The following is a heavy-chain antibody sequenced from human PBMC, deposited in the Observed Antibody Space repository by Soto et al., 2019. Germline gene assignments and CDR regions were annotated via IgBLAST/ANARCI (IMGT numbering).Heavy chain of an antibody. CDR3: AKEVGYCSGGSCSTVYYYYGMDV. D-gene: IGHD2-15*01. CDR1: GFTFSSYA. Sequence: AVGSLRLSCAASGFTFSSYAMSWVRQAPGKGLEWVSAISGSGGSTYYADSVKGRFTISRDNSKNTLYLQMNSLRAEDTAVYYCAKEVGYCSGGSCSTVYYYYGMDVWGQGTTVTVSS. CDR2: ISGSGGST. V-gene: IGHV3-23*01. J-gene: IGHJ6*02.